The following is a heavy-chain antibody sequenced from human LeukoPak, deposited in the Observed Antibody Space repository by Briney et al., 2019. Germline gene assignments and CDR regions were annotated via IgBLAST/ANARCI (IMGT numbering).Heavy chain of an antibody. J-gene: IGHJ1*01. Sequence: GGSLRLSCAASGFTFSSYWMHWVRQAPGKGLVWFSRIKSDGSTRYADSVKGRFTVSRDNAKNTVSLQMNSLRAEDTGVYYCARAPSEIGGYYPEYFRHWGQGTLVIVSS. CDR1: GFTFSSYW. CDR3: ARAPSEIGGYYPEYFRH. D-gene: IGHD3-22*01. CDR2: IKSDGST. V-gene: IGHV3-74*01.